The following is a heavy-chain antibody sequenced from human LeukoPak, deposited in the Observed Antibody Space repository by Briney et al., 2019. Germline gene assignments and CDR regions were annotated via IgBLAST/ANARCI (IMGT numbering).Heavy chain of an antibody. CDR2: IYTSGST. Sequence: PSETLSLTCTVSGGSISSYYWSWTRQPAGKGLEWIGRIYTSGSTNYNPSLKSRVTMSVDTSKNQFSLKLSSVTAADTAVYYCAREITGGYYGSGSYSWFDPWGQGTLVTVSS. J-gene: IGHJ5*02. V-gene: IGHV4-4*07. CDR1: GGSISSYY. CDR3: AREITGGYYGSGSYSWFDP. D-gene: IGHD3-10*01.